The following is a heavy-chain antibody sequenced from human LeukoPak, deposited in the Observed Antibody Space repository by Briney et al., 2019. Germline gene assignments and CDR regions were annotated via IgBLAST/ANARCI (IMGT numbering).Heavy chain of an antibody. CDR1: GYRFTNYW. Sequence: PGESLKISCKGSGYRFTNYWIGWVRQMPGKGLEWMGIIYPGDSDTRYSPSFQGQVTISADKSISTAYLQWSSLKASDTAMYYCARFSVMTTVTPGGFDPWGQGTLVTVSS. CDR2: IYPGDSDT. CDR3: ARFSVMTTVTPGGFDP. D-gene: IGHD4-17*01. V-gene: IGHV5-51*01. J-gene: IGHJ5*02.